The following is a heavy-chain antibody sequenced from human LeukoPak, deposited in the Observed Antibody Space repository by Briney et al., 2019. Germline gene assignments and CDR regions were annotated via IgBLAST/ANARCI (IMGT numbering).Heavy chain of an antibody. CDR1: GFTFSGYA. CDR2: ISHSGVTT. Sequence: GGSLRLSCAASGFTFSGYAMSWVRQVPGKGREWVSTISHSGVTTYYADPERGRFTISRDNSKNTLYLQMNSLGADDTAVYYCAKDIAKNSPYGMDVWGQGTTVSVSS. D-gene: IGHD6-13*01. CDR3: AKDIAKNSPYGMDV. J-gene: IGHJ6*02. V-gene: IGHV3-23*01.